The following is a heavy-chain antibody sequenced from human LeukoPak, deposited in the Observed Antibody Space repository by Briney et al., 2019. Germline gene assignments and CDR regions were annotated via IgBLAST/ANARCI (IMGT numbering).Heavy chain of an antibody. Sequence: GGSLRLSCAASGFTFSSYSTNWVRQAPGKGLEWVANIKEDGSDKNYVESLKGRFTISRDNAKNSLYLQMDSLRAEDTAVYYCARDAGYGYDRFDYWGQGTQVTVSS. D-gene: IGHD5-18*01. CDR1: GFTFSSYS. J-gene: IGHJ4*02. V-gene: IGHV3-7*01. CDR3: ARDAGYGYDRFDY. CDR2: IKEDGSDK.